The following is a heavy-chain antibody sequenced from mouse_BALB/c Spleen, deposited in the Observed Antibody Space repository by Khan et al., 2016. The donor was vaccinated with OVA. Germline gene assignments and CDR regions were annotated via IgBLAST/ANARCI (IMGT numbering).Heavy chain of an antibody. CDR2: INPYNGDT. Sequence: EVQLQQSGPELVKPGASMKISCKASGYSFTDYTMNWVKQSHGKNLEWIGLINPYNGDTNYNQKFKGKATLTVDKSSSTAYLELFSLTSEDSAVYYGSISGFEGFAYWGQGTLVTVSA. CDR1: GYSFTDYT. V-gene: IGHV1-18*01. CDR3: SISGFEGFAY. J-gene: IGHJ3*01. D-gene: IGHD1-2*01.